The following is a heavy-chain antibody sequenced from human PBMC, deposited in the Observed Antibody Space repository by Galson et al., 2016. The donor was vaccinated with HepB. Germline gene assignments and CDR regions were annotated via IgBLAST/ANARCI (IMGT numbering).Heavy chain of an antibody. V-gene: IGHV4-59*01. CDR3: ARGGFTPRGNYYFGLDV. CDR1: GASIGSFY. Sequence: ETLSLTCTVSGASIGSFYWSWVRQPPGKGLEWLGYIYYSGVTNYNPSLNSRVTISVDTSKNRLFLKVDSVTAADTAVYYCARGGFTPRGNYYFGLDVWGQGTSVTVSS. CDR2: IYYSGVT. D-gene: IGHD3-10*01. J-gene: IGHJ6*02.